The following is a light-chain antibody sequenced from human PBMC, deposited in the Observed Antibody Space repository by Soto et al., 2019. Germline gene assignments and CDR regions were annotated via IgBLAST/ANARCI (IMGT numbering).Light chain of an antibody. Sequence: DIQMTQSPSTLSASVGDKVTITCRASQSVIRWLAWYQQKPGKAPKLLIYDASSLQSGVPARFSGSGSGTEFTLTINSLQPEDYATYYCQQYNDLWTFGLGTKVDIK. V-gene: IGKV1-5*01. CDR2: DAS. J-gene: IGKJ1*01. CDR1: QSVIRW. CDR3: QQYNDLWT.